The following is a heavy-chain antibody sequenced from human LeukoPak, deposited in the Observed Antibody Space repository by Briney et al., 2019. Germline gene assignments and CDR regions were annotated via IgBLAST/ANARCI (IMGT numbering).Heavy chain of an antibody. V-gene: IGHV3-66*01. Sequence: GGSLRLSCAASGFTVSSNYMSWVRQAPGKGLEWVSVIYSGGSTYYADSVKGRFTISRDNSKNTLYLQMNSLRAENTAVYYCARDLYGYNYAFDIWGQGTMVTVSS. J-gene: IGHJ3*02. CDR2: IYSGGST. D-gene: IGHD5-24*01. CDR3: ARDLYGYNYAFDI. CDR1: GFTVSSNY.